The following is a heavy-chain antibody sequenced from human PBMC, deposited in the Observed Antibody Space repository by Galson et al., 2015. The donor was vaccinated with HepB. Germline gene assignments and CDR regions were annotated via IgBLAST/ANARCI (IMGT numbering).Heavy chain of an antibody. CDR2: ISSSSSYI. CDR3: ARLLSSSWAIFDY. Sequence: SLRLSCAASGFTFSSYSMNWVRQAPGKGLEWVSSISSSSSYIYYADSVKGRFTISRDNAKNSLYLQMNSLRAEDTAVYYCARLLSSSWAIFDYWGQGTLVTVSS. J-gene: IGHJ4*02. V-gene: IGHV3-21*01. CDR1: GFTFSSYS. D-gene: IGHD6-13*01.